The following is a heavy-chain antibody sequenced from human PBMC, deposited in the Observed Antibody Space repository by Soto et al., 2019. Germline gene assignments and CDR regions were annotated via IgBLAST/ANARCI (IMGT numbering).Heavy chain of an antibody. CDR3: AKDPRNGMVRGVIITWYYYYGMDV. D-gene: IGHD3-10*01. Sequence: QVQLVESGGGVVQPGRSLRLSCAASGFTFSSYGMHWVRQAPGKGLEWVAVISYDGSNKYYADSVKGRFTISRDNSKNTLYLQMNSLRAEDTAVYYCAKDPRNGMVRGVIITWYYYYGMDVWGQGTTVTVSS. J-gene: IGHJ6*02. V-gene: IGHV3-30*18. CDR1: GFTFSSYG. CDR2: ISYDGSNK.